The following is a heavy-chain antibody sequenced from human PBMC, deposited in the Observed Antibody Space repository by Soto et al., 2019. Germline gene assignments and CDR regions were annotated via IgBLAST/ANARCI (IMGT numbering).Heavy chain of an antibody. CDR1: GFTFSSYW. CDR2: IKQDGSEK. V-gene: IGHV3-7*03. J-gene: IGHJ5*02. D-gene: IGHD5-12*01. Sequence: GGSLRLSCAASGFTFSSYWMSWVRQAPGKGLEWVANIKQDGSEKYYVDSVKGRFTISRDNAKNSLYLQMNSLRAEDTAVYYCARDPGASGYELNWFDPWGQGTLVTVSS. CDR3: ARDPGASGYELNWFDP.